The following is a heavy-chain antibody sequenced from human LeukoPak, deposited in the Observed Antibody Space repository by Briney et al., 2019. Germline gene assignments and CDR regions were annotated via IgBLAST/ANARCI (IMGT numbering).Heavy chain of an antibody. CDR1: GFTFSSYA. V-gene: IGHV3-30-3*01. CDR2: ISYDGSNK. CDR3: ARHYYDSSGYPYYYYGMDV. D-gene: IGHD3-22*01. J-gene: IGHJ6*02. Sequence: GGSLRLSCAASGFTFSSYAMHWVRQAPGKGLEWVAVISYDGSNKYYADSVKGRFTISRDNSKNTLYLQMNSLRAEDTAVYYCARHYYDSSGYPYYYYGMDVWGQGTTVTVSS.